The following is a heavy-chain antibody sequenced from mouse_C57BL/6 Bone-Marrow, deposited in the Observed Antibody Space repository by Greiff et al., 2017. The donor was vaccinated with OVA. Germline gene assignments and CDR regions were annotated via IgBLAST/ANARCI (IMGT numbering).Heavy chain of an antibody. Sequence: QVQLKESGPELVKPGASVKISCKASGYTFTDYYINWVKQRPGQGLEWIGWIFPGSGSTYYNEKFKGKATLTVDKSSSTAYMLLSSLTSEDSAVYFGAIKRRTAQAAWFAYWGQGTLVTVSA. CDR3: AIKRRTAQAAWFAY. V-gene: IGHV1-75*01. CDR2: IFPGSGST. D-gene: IGHD3-2*02. CDR1: GYTFTDYY. J-gene: IGHJ3*01.